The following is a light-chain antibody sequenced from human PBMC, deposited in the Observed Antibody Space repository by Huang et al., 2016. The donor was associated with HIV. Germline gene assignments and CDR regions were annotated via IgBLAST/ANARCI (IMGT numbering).Light chain of an antibody. CDR3: QQRSNWPRT. CDR2: DAS. Sequence: EIVLTQSPATLSLSPGERATLSCRASQRVSSYLAWYQQKPGQAPRLLIYDASNRATGIPARFSGSGSGTDFTLTINSLEPEDFAVYYCQQRSNWPRTFGQGTKVEIK. J-gene: IGKJ1*01. CDR1: QRVSSY. V-gene: IGKV3-11*01.